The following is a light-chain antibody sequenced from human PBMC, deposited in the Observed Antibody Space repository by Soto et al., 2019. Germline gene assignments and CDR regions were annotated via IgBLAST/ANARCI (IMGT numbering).Light chain of an antibody. CDR1: RSDIGDSNF. V-gene: IGLV2-14*01. Sequence: QSALTQPASVSGSPGQSGTISCTGPRSDIGDSNFISWYQHSPGKAPRLLIYEVTNRPSGVSKRFSGSKAGNTASLTISGLLDDDEADYFCASFRSGTILVFGTGTKVTVL. J-gene: IGLJ1*01. CDR2: EVT. CDR3: ASFRSGTILV.